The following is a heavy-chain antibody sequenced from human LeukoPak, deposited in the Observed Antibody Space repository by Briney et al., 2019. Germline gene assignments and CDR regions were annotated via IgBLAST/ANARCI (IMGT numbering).Heavy chain of an antibody. V-gene: IGHV4-59*01. D-gene: IGHD1-26*01. CDR2: IYYSGST. Sequence: PSETLSLTCTVSGGSLSSYYWSWIRQPPGKGLEWIGHIYYSGSTNYNPSLKSRVTISVDTSKNQFSLKLSSVSAADTAVYYCASFIVGATSYYFDYWGQGTLVTVSS. J-gene: IGHJ4*02. CDR1: GGSLSSYY. CDR3: ASFIVGATSYYFDY.